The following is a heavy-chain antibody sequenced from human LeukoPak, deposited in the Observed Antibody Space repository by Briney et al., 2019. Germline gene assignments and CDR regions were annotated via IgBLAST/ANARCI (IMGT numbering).Heavy chain of an antibody. D-gene: IGHD4-17*01. CDR2: LYTGGET. CDR3: ARDTNGDGRFDP. Sequence: GGSLRLSCAASGFSVSNNYMIWVRQAPGKGLEWVSLLYTGGETNYADSVKGRFTISRDNSKNTVSLQMNSLRAEDTSVYYCARDTNGDGRFDPWGQGTLVTVSS. J-gene: IGHJ5*02. CDR1: GFSVSNNY. V-gene: IGHV3-53*01.